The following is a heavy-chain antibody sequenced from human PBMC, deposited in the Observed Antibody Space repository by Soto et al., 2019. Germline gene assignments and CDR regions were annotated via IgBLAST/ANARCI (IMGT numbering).Heavy chain of an antibody. CDR3: ARAIPIVVVVAATTHFDY. CDR2: INHSGST. D-gene: IGHD2-15*01. CDR1: GGSFSGYY. V-gene: IGHV4-34*01. J-gene: IGHJ4*02. Sequence: SETLSLTCAVYGGSFSGYYWSWIRQPPGKGLEWIGEINHSGSTNYNPSLKSRVTISVDTSKNQFSLKLSSVTAADTAVYYCARAIPIVVVVAATTHFDYWGQGTLVTVSS.